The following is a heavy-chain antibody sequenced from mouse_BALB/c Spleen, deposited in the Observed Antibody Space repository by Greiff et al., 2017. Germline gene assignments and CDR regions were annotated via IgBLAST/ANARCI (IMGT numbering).Heavy chain of an antibody. D-gene: IGHD2-4*01. CDR2: IWSGGST. CDR3: ARNGGATMITPYAMDY. CDR1: GFSLTSYG. J-gene: IGHJ4*01. V-gene: IGHV2-4-1*01. Sequence: VKLQESGPGLVQPSQSLSITCTVSGFSLTSYGVHWVRQSPGKGLEWLGVIWSGGSTDYNAAFISRLSISKDNSKSQVFFKMNSLQADDTAIYYCARNGGATMITPYAMDYWGQGTSVTVSS.